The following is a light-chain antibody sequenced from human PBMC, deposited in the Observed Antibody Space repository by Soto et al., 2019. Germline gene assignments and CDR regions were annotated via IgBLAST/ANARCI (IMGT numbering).Light chain of an antibody. CDR1: SSDVGGYNY. CDR3: GSYAGSDKDYV. V-gene: IGLV2-8*01. Sequence: QSALTQPPSASGSPGQSVTISCTGTSSDVGGYNYVSWYQQHPGKAPKLMIYEVNKRPSGVPDRFSGSKSGNTASLTVSGLQTEDEADYSCGSYAGSDKDYVFGIGTKLTVL. J-gene: IGLJ1*01. CDR2: EVN.